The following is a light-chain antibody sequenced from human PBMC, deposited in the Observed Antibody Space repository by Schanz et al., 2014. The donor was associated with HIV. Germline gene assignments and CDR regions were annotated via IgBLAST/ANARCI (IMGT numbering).Light chain of an antibody. CDR3: QRYNIAPLT. CDR2: AAS. J-gene: IGKJ4*01. Sequence: DTQMPQSPSSLSASVGDRVIITCRARQDIRDYLAWYQQKPGKIPQLLIYAASTLQSGVPSRFSGSGSGTHFTLTISSLQPEDVATYYCQRYNIAPLTFGGGTRVDIK. V-gene: IGKV1-27*01. CDR1: QDIRDY.